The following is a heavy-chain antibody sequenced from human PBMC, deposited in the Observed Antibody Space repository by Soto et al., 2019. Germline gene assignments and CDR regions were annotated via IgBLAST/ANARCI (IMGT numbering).Heavy chain of an antibody. Sequence: EVQLVESGGGLVQPGRSLRLSCAASGFTFDDYAMHWVRQAPGKGLEWVSGLSWNSGSIGYADSVKGRFTISRDNAKISLYLQMNSLRAEDTALYYCAKAIPQPLVPAAMGHWFDPWGQGTLVTVSS. CDR2: LSWNSGSI. CDR1: GFTFDDYA. CDR3: AKAIPQPLVPAAMGHWFDP. D-gene: IGHD2-2*01. V-gene: IGHV3-9*01. J-gene: IGHJ5*02.